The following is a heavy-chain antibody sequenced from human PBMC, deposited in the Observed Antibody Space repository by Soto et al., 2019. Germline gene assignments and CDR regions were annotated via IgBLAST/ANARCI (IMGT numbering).Heavy chain of an antibody. CDR3: ARKVWFGESRFDY. CDR2: INHSGST. D-gene: IGHD3-10*01. J-gene: IGHJ4*02. CDR1: GGPFSGYY. V-gene: IGHV4-34*01. Sequence: QVQLQQWGAGLLKPSETLSLTCAVYGGPFSGYYWSWIRQPPGKGLEWIGEINHSGSTNYNPSLKSRVTISVDTSKNQCSLKLSSVTAADTAVYYCARKVWFGESRFDYWGQGTLVTVSS.